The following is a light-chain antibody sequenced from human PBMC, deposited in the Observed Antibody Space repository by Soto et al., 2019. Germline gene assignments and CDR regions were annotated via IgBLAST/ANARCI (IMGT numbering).Light chain of an antibody. V-gene: IGKV3-15*01. Sequence: EIVLTQSPATLSLSPGERATLSCRASQSVSRCLAWYQQKPGQAPRLLIYDASTRATGIPARFSGSGSGTEFTLTISSLQSEDFAVYYCQQCNDWPWTFGQGTKVDIK. CDR2: DAS. CDR1: QSVSRC. CDR3: QQCNDWPWT. J-gene: IGKJ1*01.